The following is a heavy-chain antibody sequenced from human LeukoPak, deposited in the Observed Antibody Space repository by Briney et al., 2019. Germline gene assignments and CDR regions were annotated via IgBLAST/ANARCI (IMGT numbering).Heavy chain of an antibody. Sequence: PSGTLSLTCAVYGGSFSGYYWSWIRQPPGKGLEWIGEINHSGSTNYNPSLKSRVTISVDTSKNQFSLKLSSVTAADTAVYYCARVWSNYYYYYMDVWGKGTTVTVSS. CDR1: GGSFSGYY. J-gene: IGHJ6*03. CDR3: ARVWSNYYYYYMDV. V-gene: IGHV4-34*01. CDR2: INHSGST. D-gene: IGHD3-3*01.